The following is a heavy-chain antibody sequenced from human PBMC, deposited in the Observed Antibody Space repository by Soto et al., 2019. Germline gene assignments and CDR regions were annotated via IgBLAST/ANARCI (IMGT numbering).Heavy chain of an antibody. CDR3: ARLQCSSTSCLGVGY. Sequence: QVQLQQWGAGLLKPSETLSLTCAVYGGSFSGYYWSWIRQPPGKGLEWIGEINHSGSTNYNPSLKSRVTISVDTSKNQFSLKLSSVTAADTAVYYCARLQCSSTSCLGVGYWGQGTLVTVSS. CDR1: GGSFSGYY. J-gene: IGHJ4*02. V-gene: IGHV4-34*01. CDR2: INHSGST. D-gene: IGHD2-2*01.